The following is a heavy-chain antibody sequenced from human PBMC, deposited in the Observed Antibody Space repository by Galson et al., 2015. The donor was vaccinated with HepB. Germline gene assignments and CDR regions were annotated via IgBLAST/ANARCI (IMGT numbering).Heavy chain of an antibody. Sequence: PALVKPTQTLTLTCTFSGFSLSTSGVGVGWIRQPPGKALEWLALIYWNDDKRYSPSLKSRLTITKDTSKNQVVLTMTNMDPVDTATYYCAHSDLWAHMIVVDPTLYYYYGMDVWGQGTTVTVSS. CDR2: IYWNDDK. CDR1: GFSLSTSGVG. V-gene: IGHV2-5*01. J-gene: IGHJ6*02. D-gene: IGHD3-22*01. CDR3: AHSDLWAHMIVVDPTLYYYYGMDV.